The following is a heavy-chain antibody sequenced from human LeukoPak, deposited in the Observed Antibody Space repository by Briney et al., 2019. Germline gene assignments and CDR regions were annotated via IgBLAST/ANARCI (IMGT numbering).Heavy chain of an antibody. CDR2: ITTSSNYI. D-gene: IGHD2-15*01. CDR1: GFTFTRYW. Sequence: GGSLRLSCAASGFTFTRYWMHWVRQAPGKGLEWVSSITTSSNYIYYADSVKGRFTISRDNAKNSLYLQMNSLRAEDTAVYYCARGHPYCSGGSCNGVSDYWGQGTLVTVSS. CDR3: ARGHPYCSGGSCNGVSDY. V-gene: IGHV3-21*01. J-gene: IGHJ4*02.